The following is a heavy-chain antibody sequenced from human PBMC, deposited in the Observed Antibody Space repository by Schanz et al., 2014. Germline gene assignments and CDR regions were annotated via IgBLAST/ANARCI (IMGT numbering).Heavy chain of an antibody. J-gene: IGHJ4*02. CDR2: IYSRGIA. CDR3: ARRVVPATMGLYFDL. Sequence: QVQLQASGPGLVKPSETLSLMCTVSGGSMDTHYWGWIRQPPGKGLEWIAFIYSRGIANYNPSLGGGSTISVDTSKNLFALRLPSVPAADTANYYCARRVVPATMGLYFDLWGQGTLVTVSS. CDR1: GGSMDTHY. V-gene: IGHV4-59*08. D-gene: IGHD2-21*01.